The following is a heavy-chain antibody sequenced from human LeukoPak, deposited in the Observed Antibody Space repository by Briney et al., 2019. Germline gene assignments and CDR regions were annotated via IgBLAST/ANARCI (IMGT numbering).Heavy chain of an antibody. CDR3: ARSGLRYFDWLSPYNWFDP. CDR1: GYSFTSYW. J-gene: IGHJ5*02. V-gene: IGHV5-51*01. CDR2: IYPGDSDT. D-gene: IGHD3-9*01. Sequence: GESLKISCKGSGYSFTSYWIGWVRQMPGKGLEWMGIIYPGDSDTRYSPSFQGQVTISAGKSISTAYLQWSSLKASDTAMYYCARSGLRYFDWLSPYNWFDPWGQGTLVTVSS.